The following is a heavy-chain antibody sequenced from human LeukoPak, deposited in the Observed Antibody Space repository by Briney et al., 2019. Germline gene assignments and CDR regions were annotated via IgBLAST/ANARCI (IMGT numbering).Heavy chain of an antibody. D-gene: IGHD3-10*01. CDR3: AKVMKGSERLTMVRGVIIKTAGLYYMDV. CDR1: GFTFSSYA. J-gene: IGHJ6*03. CDR2: ISGSGGST. Sequence: GGSPRLSCAASGFTFSSYAMSWVRQAPGKGLEWVSAISGSGGSTYYADSVKGRFTISRDNSKNTVYLQMNSLRAEDTAVYYCAKVMKGSERLTMVRGVIIKTAGLYYMDVWGKGTTVTVSS. V-gene: IGHV3-23*01.